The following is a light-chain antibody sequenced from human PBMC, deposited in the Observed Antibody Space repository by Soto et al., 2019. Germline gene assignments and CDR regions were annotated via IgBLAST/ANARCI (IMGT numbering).Light chain of an antibody. CDR1: SSDVGGYNY. Sequence: QAVVTQPPSASGSPGQSVTISCTGTSSDVGGYNYVSWYQQHPGKAPKLMIYEASKRPSGVPDRFSGSKSGNTASLTVSGLQAEDEADYYCSSYAGSNNLVFGGGTKLTVL. J-gene: IGLJ2*01. CDR3: SSYAGSNNLV. CDR2: EAS. V-gene: IGLV2-8*01.